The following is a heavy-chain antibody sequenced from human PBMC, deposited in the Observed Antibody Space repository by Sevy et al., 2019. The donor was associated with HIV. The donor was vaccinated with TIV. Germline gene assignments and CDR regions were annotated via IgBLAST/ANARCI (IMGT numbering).Heavy chain of an antibody. Sequence: GSLRLSCTVSGGSISSSSYYWGWIRQPPGKGLEWIGSIYYSGSTYYNPSLKSRVTISVDTSKNQFSLKLSSVTAADTAVYYCARQDAALLWFGEGGIDAFDIWGQGTMVTVSS. J-gene: IGHJ3*02. CDR1: GGSISSSSYY. V-gene: IGHV4-39*01. CDR3: ARQDAALLWFGEGGIDAFDI. D-gene: IGHD3-10*01. CDR2: IYYSGST.